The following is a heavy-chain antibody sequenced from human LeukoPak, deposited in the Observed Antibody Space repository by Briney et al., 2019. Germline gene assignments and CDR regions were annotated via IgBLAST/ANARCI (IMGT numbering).Heavy chain of an antibody. D-gene: IGHD1-26*01. V-gene: IGHV4-4*07. J-gene: IGHJ4*02. Sequence: NPSETLSLTCTVSGGPISSYYWSWIRQPAGKGLEWIGRIYTSGSTNYNASLKSRVSMSVDTSKNQFSLKLSSVTAADTAVFYCARENSGSYREFDYWGQGTLVTVSS. CDR1: GGPISSYY. CDR2: IYTSGST. CDR3: ARENSGSYREFDY.